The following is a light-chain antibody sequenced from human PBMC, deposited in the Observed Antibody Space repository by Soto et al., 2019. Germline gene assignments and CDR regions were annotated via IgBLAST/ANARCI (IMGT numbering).Light chain of an antibody. V-gene: IGKV3-15*01. Sequence: EIAMTQSPATLSVSPGERATLSCRASQSVSSNLAWYQQKPGQAPRLLIYGASTRATGIPARFSGSGSGTEFTLTISSLQSEDFAVYYCQQYNNWLRLTFGQGTKVEIK. CDR1: QSVSSN. J-gene: IGKJ1*01. CDR3: QQYNNWLRLT. CDR2: GAS.